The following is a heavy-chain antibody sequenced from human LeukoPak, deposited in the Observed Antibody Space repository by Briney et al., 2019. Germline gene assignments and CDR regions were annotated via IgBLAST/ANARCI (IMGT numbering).Heavy chain of an antibody. CDR3: AKSGIAAAGLYYYYGMDV. D-gene: IGHD6-13*01. J-gene: IGHJ6*02. Sequence: GGSLRLSCAASGFTFSSYAMSWVRRAPGKGLEWVSAISGSGGSTYYADSVKGRFTISRDNSKNTLYLQMNSLRAEDTAVYYCAKSGIAAAGLYYYYGMDVWGQGTTVTVSS. V-gene: IGHV3-23*01. CDR2: ISGSGGST. CDR1: GFTFSSYA.